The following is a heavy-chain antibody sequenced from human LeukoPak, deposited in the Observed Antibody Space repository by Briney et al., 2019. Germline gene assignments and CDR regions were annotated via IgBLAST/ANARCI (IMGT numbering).Heavy chain of an antibody. D-gene: IGHD2-2*01. Sequence: ASVKVSCKASGYTFTSYDINWVRQATGQGLEWMGWMNANSGNTGYAQKFQGRVTMTRNTSISTAYMELSSLRSEDTAVYYCARGGDIVVVPAAQFDYWGQGTLVTVSS. CDR3: ARGGDIVVVPAAQFDY. CDR1: GYTFTSYD. J-gene: IGHJ4*02. CDR2: MNANSGNT. V-gene: IGHV1-8*01.